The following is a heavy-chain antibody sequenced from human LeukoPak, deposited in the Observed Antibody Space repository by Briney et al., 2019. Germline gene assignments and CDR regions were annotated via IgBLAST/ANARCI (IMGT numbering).Heavy chain of an antibody. CDR2: ISAYNGNT. CDR1: GYTFTSYG. Sequence: ASVKVSCKASGYTFTSYGISWVRQAPGQGLEWMGWISAYNGNTNYAQKLQGRVTMTTDTSTSTAYMELRSLRSDDTAVYYCAREGGDYDFWSGYYTPLDYWGQGTLVTVPS. CDR3: AREGGDYDFWSGYYTPLDY. J-gene: IGHJ4*02. V-gene: IGHV1-18*01. D-gene: IGHD3-3*01.